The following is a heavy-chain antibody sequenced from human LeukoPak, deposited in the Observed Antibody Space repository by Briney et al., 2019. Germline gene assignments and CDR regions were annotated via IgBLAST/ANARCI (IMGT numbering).Heavy chain of an antibody. CDR2: IRYDGSNK. J-gene: IGHJ6*03. D-gene: IGHD5-18*01. CDR3: ARGGYSYGYWDYYYYYYMDV. Sequence: PGGSLRLSCAASGFTFSSYGMHWVRQAPGKGLEWVAFIRYDGSNKYYADSVKGRFTISRDNSKNTLYLQMNSLRAEDTAVYYCARGGYSYGYWDYYYYYYMDVWGKGTTVTVSS. V-gene: IGHV3-30*02. CDR1: GFTFSSYG.